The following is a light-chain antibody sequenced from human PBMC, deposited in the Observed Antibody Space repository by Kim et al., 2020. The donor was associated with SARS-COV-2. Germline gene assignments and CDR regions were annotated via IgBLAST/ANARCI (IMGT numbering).Light chain of an antibody. CDR1: QDISNF. CDR2: ATS. CDR3: LQHKTYPYT. Sequence: DIQMTQSPSAMSASVGDRVTITCRASQDISNFLAWFQQKPGKVPKRLIYATSSLQSGVPSRFSGSGSGTEYSLTISSLQPEDFATYYCLQHKTYPYTLGLGTKVDIK. V-gene: IGKV1-17*03. J-gene: IGKJ2*01.